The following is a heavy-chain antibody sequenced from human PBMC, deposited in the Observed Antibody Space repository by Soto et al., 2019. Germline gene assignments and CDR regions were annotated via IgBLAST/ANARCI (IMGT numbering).Heavy chain of an antibody. V-gene: IGHV1-8*01. Sequence: ASVKVSCKTSGYTFSTYDINWVRQAPGQGREWMGWMNPNGGDTCYAKKFLGRLTMTRDSSIRTVYMELSSLKSEDTAVYYCARVNWYGSGSYQGFFYCYAWDVWGQGTTLTVYS. CDR2: MNPNGGDT. CDR3: ARVNWYGSGSYQGFFYCYAWDV. J-gene: IGHJ6*01. D-gene: IGHD3-10*01. CDR1: GYTFSTYD.